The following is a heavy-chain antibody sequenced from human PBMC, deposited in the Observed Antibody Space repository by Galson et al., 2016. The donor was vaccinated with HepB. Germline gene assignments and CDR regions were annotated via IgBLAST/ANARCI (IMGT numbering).Heavy chain of an antibody. D-gene: IGHD5-24*01. V-gene: IGHV1-18*01. CDR2: ISPFNT. CDR3: ARDRDGYNGQDY. Sequence: SVKVSCKASGYRFNSFGISWVREAPGRGLEWMGWISPFNTNDAEKFQGRVTLTTDTSTNTAYMELRSLRSDDTAVYYCARDRDGYNGQDYWGQGTLVSVSS. J-gene: IGHJ4*02. CDR1: GYRFNSFG.